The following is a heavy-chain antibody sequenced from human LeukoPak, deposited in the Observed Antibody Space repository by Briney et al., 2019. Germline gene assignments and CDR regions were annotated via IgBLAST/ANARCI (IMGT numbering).Heavy chain of an antibody. J-gene: IGHJ4*02. V-gene: IGHV3-23*01. CDR3: AKGSSSWFSTTNY. CDR2: ISGRSSTT. D-gene: IGHD6-13*01. Sequence: HPGGSLRLSCAASGFTFSSYAMSWVRQAPGKGLQWVSTISGRSSTTHYADSVKGRFTISRDNSKNTLYLQMNSLRAEDTAVYYCAKGSSSWFSTTNYWGQGTLVTVSS. CDR1: GFTFSSYA.